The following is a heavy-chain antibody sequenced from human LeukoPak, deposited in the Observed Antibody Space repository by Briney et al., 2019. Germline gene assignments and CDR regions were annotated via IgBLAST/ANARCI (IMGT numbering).Heavy chain of an antibody. J-gene: IGHJ4*02. V-gene: IGHV1-18*01. CDR2: ISAYNGNT. CDR3: ARNGVYSSGWFVGENYFDY. CDR1: GYTFTSYG. D-gene: IGHD6-19*01. Sequence: ASVRVSCKASGYTFTSYGISWVRQAPGQGLEWMGWISAYNGNTNYAQKLQGRVTMTTDTSTSTAYMELRSLRSDDTAVYYCARNGVYSSGWFVGENYFDYWGQGTLVTVSS.